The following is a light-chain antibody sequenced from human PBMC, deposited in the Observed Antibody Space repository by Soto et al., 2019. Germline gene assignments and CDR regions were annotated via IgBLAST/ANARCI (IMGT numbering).Light chain of an antibody. J-gene: IGLJ1*01. CDR3: CSYAGSYTFEV. CDR1: SSDVGGYNY. CDR2: DVS. Sequence: QPVLTQPRSVSGSPGQSVTISCTGTSSDVGGYNYVSWYQQHPGKAPKLMIYDVSKRPSGVPDRFSGSKSGNTASLTISGLQAEDEADYYCCSYAGSYTFEVFGTGTKLTVL. V-gene: IGLV2-11*01.